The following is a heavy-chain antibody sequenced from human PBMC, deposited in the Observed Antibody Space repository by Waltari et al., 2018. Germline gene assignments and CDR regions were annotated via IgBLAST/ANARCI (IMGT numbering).Heavy chain of an antibody. Sequence: EVQLVESGGALVQPGASLRLSCSASGFSLSTYSMTWVRQTPGKGVGWISDMNGDGTATFSADSVKSRFLISRDNAQNSLHLHMCSLRAEDTAVYFCARLVVIPSYFDYWGQGILVTVSS. J-gene: IGHJ4*02. CDR2: MNGDGTAT. CDR1: GFSLSTYS. D-gene: IGHD2-21*01. CDR3: ARLVVIPSYFDY. V-gene: IGHV3-48*04.